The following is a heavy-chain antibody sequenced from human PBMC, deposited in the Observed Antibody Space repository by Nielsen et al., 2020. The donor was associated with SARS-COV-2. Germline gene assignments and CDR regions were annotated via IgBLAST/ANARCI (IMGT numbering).Heavy chain of an antibody. D-gene: IGHD1-14*01. Sequence: VDSVKGRFTISRDNAKSSLYLQLTSLRAEDTAVYYCARAYHNYYYAMDVWGQGTTVTVSS. CDR3: ARAYHNYYYAMDV. J-gene: IGHJ6*02. V-gene: IGHV3-7*04.